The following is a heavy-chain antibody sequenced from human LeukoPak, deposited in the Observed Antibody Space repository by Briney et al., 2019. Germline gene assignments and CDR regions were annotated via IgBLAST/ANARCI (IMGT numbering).Heavy chain of an antibody. CDR1: GGSISNGDYY. J-gene: IGHJ6*02. CDR2: IYYSGST. CDR3: ARDYRNYYYGMDV. D-gene: IGHD2-15*01. V-gene: IGHV4-30-4*01. Sequence: SETLSLTCTVSGGSISNGDYYWSWIRQPPGKGLEWIGYIYYSGSTYYNPSLKSRVTISVDTSKNQFSLKLSSVTAADTAVYYCARDYRNYYYGMDVWGQGTTVTVSS.